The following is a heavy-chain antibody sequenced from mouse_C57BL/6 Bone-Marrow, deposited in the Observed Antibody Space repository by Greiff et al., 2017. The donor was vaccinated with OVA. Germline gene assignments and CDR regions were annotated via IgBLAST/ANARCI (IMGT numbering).Heavy chain of an antibody. J-gene: IGHJ2*01. CDR3: TFYFFDY. CDR1: GFNIKDDY. Sequence: EVQLQQSGAELVRPGASVKLSCTASGFNIKDDYMHWVKQRPEQGLEWIGWIDPENGDTEYASKFQGKATITADTSSNPAYLQLSSLTSEDTAVYYCTFYFFDYWGQGTTLTVSS. CDR2: IDPENGDT. V-gene: IGHV14-4*01.